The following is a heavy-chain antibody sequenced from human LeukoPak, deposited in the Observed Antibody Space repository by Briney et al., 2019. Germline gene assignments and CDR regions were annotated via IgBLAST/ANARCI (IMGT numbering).Heavy chain of an antibody. CDR3: AKDRKVKAPPDGMDV. CDR1: GFTFSSYG. CDR2: IWYDGSNK. J-gene: IGHJ6*02. V-gene: IGHV3-33*06. Sequence: GGSLRLSCAASGFTFSSYGMHWVRQAPGKGLEWVAVIWYDGSNKYSADSVKGRFTISRDNSKNTLYLQMNSLRAEDTAVYYCAKDRKVKAPPDGMDVWGQGTTVTVSS.